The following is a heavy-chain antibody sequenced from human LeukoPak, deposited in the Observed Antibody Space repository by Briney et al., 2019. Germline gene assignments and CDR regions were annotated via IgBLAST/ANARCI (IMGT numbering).Heavy chain of an antibody. J-gene: IGHJ4*02. CDR2: IDYSGST. D-gene: IGHD4-11*01. CDR1: GGSIGSYY. V-gene: IGHV4-59*12. CDR3: ARDRGAYRSFDY. Sequence: SETLSLTCTISGGSIGSYYWTWIRQPPGKGLERIGYIDYSGSTNYNPSFKSRVTMSVDTSKNQFSLKLSSVTAADTAVYYCARDRGAYRSFDYWGQGTLVTVSS.